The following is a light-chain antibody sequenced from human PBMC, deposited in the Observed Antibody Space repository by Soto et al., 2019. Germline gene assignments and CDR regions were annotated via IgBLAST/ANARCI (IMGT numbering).Light chain of an antibody. CDR3: QSFDSSLNVVI. CDR2: GNN. CDR1: SSDIGAGYD. J-gene: IGLJ2*01. Sequence: QSALTQTPSVSGAPGQRVTISCTGSSSDIGAGYDVHWYQQLPGTAPKLLIYGNNNRPSGVSDRFSGSKSGTSASLAITGLQAEDEASYYCQSFDSSLNVVIFGGGTKVTVL. V-gene: IGLV1-40*01.